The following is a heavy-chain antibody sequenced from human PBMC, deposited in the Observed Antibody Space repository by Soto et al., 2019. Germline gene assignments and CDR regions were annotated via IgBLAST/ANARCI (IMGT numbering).Heavy chain of an antibody. Sequence: QVQLQESGPGLVKPSQTLSLTCTVSGGSISSGGYYWSWIRQHPGKGLEWIGYIYYSGSTYYNPCLKSLVTISVDTSKNQFSMKLSSVTAADTAVYYCARGRGIVATINRSLLFDYWGQGTLVTVSS. CDR2: IYYSGST. J-gene: IGHJ4*02. V-gene: IGHV4-31*01. CDR3: ARGRGIVATINRSLLFDY. D-gene: IGHD5-12*01. CDR1: GGSISSGGYY.